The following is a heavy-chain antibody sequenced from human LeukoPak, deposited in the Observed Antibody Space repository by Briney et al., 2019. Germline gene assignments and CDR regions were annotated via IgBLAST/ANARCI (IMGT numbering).Heavy chain of an antibody. D-gene: IGHD6-19*01. CDR2: IYYSGST. Sequence: PSETLSLTCTVSGGSISSYYWGWIRQPPGKGLEWIGYIYYSGSTNYNPSLKSRVTISVDTSKNQFSLKLSSVTAADTAVYYCARAIAVVGPHLHYYMDVWGKGTTVTVSS. CDR3: ARAIAVVGPHLHYYMDV. CDR1: GGSISSYY. V-gene: IGHV4-59*01. J-gene: IGHJ6*03.